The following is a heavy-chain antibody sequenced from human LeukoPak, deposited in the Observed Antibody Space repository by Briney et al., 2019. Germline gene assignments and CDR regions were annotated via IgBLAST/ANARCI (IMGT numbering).Heavy chain of an antibody. D-gene: IGHD3-22*01. CDR1: GFTFSSYG. Sequence: GGSLRLSCAASGFTFSSYGMHWVRQAPGKGLEWVAFIRYDGSNKYYADSVKGRFTISRDNSKNTLYLQMNSLRAEDTAVYYCARESITMIVYAYWGQGTLVTVSS. V-gene: IGHV3-30*02. J-gene: IGHJ4*02. CDR2: IRYDGSNK. CDR3: ARESITMIVYAY.